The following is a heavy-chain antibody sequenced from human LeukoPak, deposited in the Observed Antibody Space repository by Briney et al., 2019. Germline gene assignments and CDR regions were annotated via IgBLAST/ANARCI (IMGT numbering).Heavy chain of an antibody. V-gene: IGHV3-23*01. CDR1: GFTFSNYA. CDR3: AKDRSGYYTYDY. J-gene: IGHJ4*02. Sequence: PGGSLRLSCAASGFTFSNYALHWVRQAPGKGLEWVSAISGSGGSTYYADSVKGRFTISRDNSKNTLYLQMNSLRAEDTAVYYCAKDRSGYYTYDYWGQGTLVTVSS. D-gene: IGHD3-10*01. CDR2: ISGSGGST.